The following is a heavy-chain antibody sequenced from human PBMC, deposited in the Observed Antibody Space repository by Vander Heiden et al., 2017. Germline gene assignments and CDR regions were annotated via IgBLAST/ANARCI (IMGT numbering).Heavy chain of an antibody. J-gene: IGHJ4*02. CDR3: ATEATTRPFNY. CDR1: GLTFSSYW. Sequence: EVRLVESGGGLVQPGGSLRLSCAVSGLTFSSYWMHWVRQAPGKGLVWVSRIVNDGSSASYADSVKGRFTISRDNAKNTLFLQMSSLRAEDTAVYYCATEATTRPFNYWGQGTLVTVSS. V-gene: IGHV3-74*01. CDR2: IVNDGSSA. D-gene: IGHD4-17*01.